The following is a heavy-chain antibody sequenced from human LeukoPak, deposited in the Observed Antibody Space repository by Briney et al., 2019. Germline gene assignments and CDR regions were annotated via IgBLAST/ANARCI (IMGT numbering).Heavy chain of an antibody. D-gene: IGHD6-13*01. CDR2: ISAYNGNT. V-gene: IGHV1-18*01. J-gene: IGHJ6*02. CDR1: GYTFTSYG. CDR3: ARSYPHSSSWYGPLTTGYGMDV. Sequence: ASVKVSCKASGYTFTSYGISWVRQAPGQGLEWMGWISAYNGNTNYAQKPQGRVTMTTDTSTSTAYMELRSLRSDDTAVYYCARSYPHSSSWYGPLTTGYGMDVWGQGTTVTVSS.